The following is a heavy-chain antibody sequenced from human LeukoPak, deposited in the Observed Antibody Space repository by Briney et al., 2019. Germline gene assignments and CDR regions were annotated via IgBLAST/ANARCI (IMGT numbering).Heavy chain of an antibody. Sequence: SSETLSLTCAVYGGSFSGYYWSWIRQPPGKGLEWIGEINHSGSTNYNPSLKSRVTISVDTSKNQFSLKLSSVTAADTAVYYCARRRIAVAGTRGRHFDYWGQGTPVTVSS. D-gene: IGHD6-19*01. V-gene: IGHV4-34*01. CDR1: GGSFSGYY. J-gene: IGHJ4*02. CDR2: INHSGST. CDR3: ARRRIAVAGTRGRHFDY.